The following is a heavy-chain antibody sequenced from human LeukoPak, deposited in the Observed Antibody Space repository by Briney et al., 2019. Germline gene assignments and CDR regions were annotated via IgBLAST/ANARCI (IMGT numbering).Heavy chain of an antibody. Sequence: GASVKVSCKASGYTFTSYGISWVRQAPGQGLEWMGWISAYNGNTNYAQKLQGRVTMTTDTSTSTAYMEPRSLRSDDTAVYYCARGRRDGYNLRNFDYWGQGTLVTVSS. D-gene: IGHD5-24*01. CDR3: ARGRRDGYNLRNFDY. V-gene: IGHV1-18*01. CDR1: GYTFTSYG. CDR2: ISAYNGNT. J-gene: IGHJ4*02.